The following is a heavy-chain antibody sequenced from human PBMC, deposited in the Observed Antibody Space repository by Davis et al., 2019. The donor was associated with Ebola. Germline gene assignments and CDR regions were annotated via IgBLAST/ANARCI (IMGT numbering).Heavy chain of an antibody. Sequence: GESLKISCAASGFTFSSYAMTWVRQAPGKGLEWVSGISGSGGSTYYADSVKGRFTISRDNAKNSLYLQMNSLRAEDTAVYYCAKDTTYDFWSGSSYDYWGQGTLVTVSS. J-gene: IGHJ4*02. CDR2: ISGSGGST. CDR3: AKDTTYDFWSGSSYDY. CDR1: GFTFSSYA. V-gene: IGHV3-23*01. D-gene: IGHD3-3*01.